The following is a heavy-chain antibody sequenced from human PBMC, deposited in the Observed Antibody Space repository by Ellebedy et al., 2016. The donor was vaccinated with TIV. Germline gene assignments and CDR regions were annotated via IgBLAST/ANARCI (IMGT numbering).Heavy chain of an antibody. Sequence: GGSLRLXXAASGFSSSDYYMSWIRQAPGKGLEWVSYISDSGSMIHYAGSVKGRFTISRDNSKNSLYLQMNNLRAEDTAVHYCARISSGRSFYGMDVWGQGTTVTVSS. J-gene: IGHJ6*02. CDR1: GFSSSDYY. D-gene: IGHD6-19*01. CDR3: ARISSGRSFYGMDV. CDR2: ISDSGSMI. V-gene: IGHV3-11*01.